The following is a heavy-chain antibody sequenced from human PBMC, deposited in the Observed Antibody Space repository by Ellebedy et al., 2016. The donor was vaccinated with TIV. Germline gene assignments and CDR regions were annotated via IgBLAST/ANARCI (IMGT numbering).Heavy chain of an antibody. J-gene: IGHJ3*02. Sequence: MPSETLSLTCAVYGGSFSGYYWSWIRQPPGKGLEWNGEINDSGNTNYKPSLKSRVTISADTSKNQFSLQLTSVTAADTSVYYCARGRVSAFDIWGHGTMVTVSS. CDR2: INDSGNT. CDR1: GGSFSGYY. V-gene: IGHV4-34*01. CDR3: ARGRVSAFDI.